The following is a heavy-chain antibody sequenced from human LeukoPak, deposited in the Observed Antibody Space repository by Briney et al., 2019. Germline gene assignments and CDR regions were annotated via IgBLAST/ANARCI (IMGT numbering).Heavy chain of an antibody. Sequence: SETLSLTCTVSGGSISGSSYYWSWIRQPPGKGLEWIGYIYYSGSTNYNPSLKSRVTISVDTSKNQFSLKLSSVTAADTAVYYCARDEGGRWLQFVYWGQGTLVTVSS. V-gene: IGHV4-61*01. CDR3: ARDEGGRWLQFVY. J-gene: IGHJ4*02. CDR1: GGSISGSSYY. D-gene: IGHD5-24*01. CDR2: IYYSGST.